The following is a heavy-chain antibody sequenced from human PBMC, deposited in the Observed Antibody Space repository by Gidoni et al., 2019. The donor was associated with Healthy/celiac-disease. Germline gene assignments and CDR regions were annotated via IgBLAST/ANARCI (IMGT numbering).Heavy chain of an antibody. J-gene: IGHJ5*02. CDR3: AKEEVYYGSGSYYNR. D-gene: IGHD3-10*01. V-gene: IGHV3-23*01. CDR1: GFTFSSYA. Sequence: EVQLLESGGGLVQPGGSLRLSGPASGFTFSSYAMSWVRQAPGKGLEWVSAISGSGGSTYYADSVKGRFTISRDNSKNTLYLQMNSLRAEDTAVYYCAKEEVYYGSGSYYNRWGQGTLVTVSS. CDR2: ISGSGGST.